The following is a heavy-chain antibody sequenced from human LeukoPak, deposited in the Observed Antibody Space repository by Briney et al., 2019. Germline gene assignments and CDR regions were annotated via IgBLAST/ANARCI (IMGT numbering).Heavy chain of an antibody. CDR2: ISGDGIST. D-gene: IGHD6-13*01. V-gene: IGHV3-74*01. CDR1: GFTFSSYW. J-gene: IGHJ4*02. Sequence: GGSLRLSCAASGFTFSSYWMHWVRQAPGKGLVWVSHISGDGISTSYADSVKGRLTISRDNAKNTLYLQMNSLRVEDTAVYFCARFSSNWDAVDYWGEGTLVTVSS. CDR3: ARFSSNWDAVDY.